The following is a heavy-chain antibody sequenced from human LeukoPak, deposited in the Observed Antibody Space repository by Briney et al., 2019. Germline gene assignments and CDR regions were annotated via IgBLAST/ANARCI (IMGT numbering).Heavy chain of an antibody. D-gene: IGHD3-10*01. J-gene: IGHJ4*02. CDR3: ARHYDYRGYTDY. V-gene: IGHV5-51*01. CDR2: IYPGDSDT. CDR1: EYSFTNYW. Sequence: PGESLQISCKGSEYSFTNYWIGWVRQMPGKGLEWMGIIYPGDSDTRYSPSFQGQDTISADKSISTAYLQWSSLKASDTAMYYCARHYDYRGYTDYWGQGTLVTVSS.